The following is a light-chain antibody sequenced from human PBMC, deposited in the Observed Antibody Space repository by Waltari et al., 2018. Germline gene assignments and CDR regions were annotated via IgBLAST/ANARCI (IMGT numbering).Light chain of an antibody. J-gene: IGKJ1*01. CDR2: LVS. CDR3: MQARQTPWT. Sequence: DIVMTQSPLSLPVTPGEPASISCRSSQSLLHSSGNTFLDWYVQKPGQATQLLIYLVSNRASGVPDRFSGSGSGTDFTLKISRVEAEDVGLYYCMQARQTPWTFGQGTKVEIK. V-gene: IGKV2-28*01. CDR1: QSLLHSSGNTF.